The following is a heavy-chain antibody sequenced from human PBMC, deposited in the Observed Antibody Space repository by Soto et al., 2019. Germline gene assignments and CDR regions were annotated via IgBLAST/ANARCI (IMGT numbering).Heavy chain of an antibody. CDR1: GFTFDDYA. Sequence: EVQLVESGGGLVQPGRSLRLSCAASGFTFDDYAMHWVRQAPGKGLEWVSGISWNSGSIGYADSVKGRFTISRDNAKNSLYLQMNRLRAEDTALYYCAKGRALILSRPTWFDPWGQGTLVTVSS. D-gene: IGHD3-3*02. CDR3: AKGRALILSRPTWFDP. V-gene: IGHV3-9*01. J-gene: IGHJ5*02. CDR2: ISWNSGSI.